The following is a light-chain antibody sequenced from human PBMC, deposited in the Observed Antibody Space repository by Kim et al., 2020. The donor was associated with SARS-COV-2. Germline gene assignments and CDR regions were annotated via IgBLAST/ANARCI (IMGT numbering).Light chain of an antibody. J-gene: IGKJ4*01. Sequence: QPASISCKSSQSLLHSDGKTYLYWYLQKPGQSPQLLIQEVSSRVSGVPDRFSGSGSETDFTLKISRVEAEDVGVYYCTPGIHPLTFGGGTKVDIK. CDR3: TPGIHPLT. CDR1: QSLLHSDGKTY. CDR2: EVS. V-gene: IGKV2-29*02.